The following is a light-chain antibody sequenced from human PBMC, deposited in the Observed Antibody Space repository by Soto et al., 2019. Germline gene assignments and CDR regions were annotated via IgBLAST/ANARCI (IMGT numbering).Light chain of an antibody. CDR1: QSISSY. J-gene: IGKJ5*01. CDR2: AAS. Sequence: DIQLTQSQSSLSASVGDRVTITFRASQSISSYLNWYQQKPGKAPKLLIFAASSLQSGAPSRFSGSGSGTDFTLTISSLQPEDFATYYCQQSYSTPITFGQGTRLEI. CDR3: QQSYSTPIT. V-gene: IGKV1-39*01.